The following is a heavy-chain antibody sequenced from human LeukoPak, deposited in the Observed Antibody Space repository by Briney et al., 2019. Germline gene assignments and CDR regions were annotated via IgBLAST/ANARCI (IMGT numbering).Heavy chain of an antibody. CDR1: GFTFSSYS. J-gene: IGHJ4*02. V-gene: IGHV3-21*01. Sequence: GGSLRLSCAASGFTFSSYSMNWVRQAPGKGLEWVSSISSSSSYIYYADSVKGRFTISRDNAKNSLYLQMNSLRAEDTAVYYCARVDITFGGVIVVFDYWGQGTLVTVSS. CDR2: ISSSSSYI. D-gene: IGHD3-16*02. CDR3: ARVDITFGGVIVVFDY.